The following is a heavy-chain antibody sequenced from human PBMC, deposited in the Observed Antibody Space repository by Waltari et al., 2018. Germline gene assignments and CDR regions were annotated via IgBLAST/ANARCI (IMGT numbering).Heavy chain of an antibody. V-gene: IGHV4-59*08. CDR2: IYYSGSS. CDR3: AGHPWGYYFDY. Sequence: QVQLQESGPGLVKPSETLSLTCTVSGGSISSYYWSWIRQPPGKGLEWIGYIYYSGSSNYNPSLRSRVTISVDTSKNQFSLKRSSVTAADTAVYYCAGHPWGYYFDYWGQGTLVTVSS. J-gene: IGHJ4*02. CDR1: GGSISSYY. D-gene: IGHD7-27*01.